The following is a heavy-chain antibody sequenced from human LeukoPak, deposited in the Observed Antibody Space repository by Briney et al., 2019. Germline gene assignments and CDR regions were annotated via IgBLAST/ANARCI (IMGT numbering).Heavy chain of an antibody. J-gene: IGHJ4*02. D-gene: IGHD6-19*01. CDR2: IYYSGST. CDR3: ARGISSGWSQAVGY. Sequence: SETLSLTCTVSGGSISSGGYYWSWIRQHPGKGLEWIGYIYYSGSTYYNPSLKSRVTISVDTSKNQFSLKLSSVTAADTAVYYCARGISSGWSQAVGYWGQGTLVTVSS. CDR1: GGSISSGGYY. V-gene: IGHV4-31*03.